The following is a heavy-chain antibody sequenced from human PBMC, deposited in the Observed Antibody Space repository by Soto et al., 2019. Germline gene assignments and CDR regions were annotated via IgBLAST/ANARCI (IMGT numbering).Heavy chain of an antibody. CDR1: GFTFSSYG. D-gene: IGHD6-13*01. CDR2: IWYDGSNK. CDR3: EREGGIAAGDY. Sequence: QVQLVESGGGVVQPVRSLRLSCAASGFTFSSYGMHWVRQAPGKGLEWVAVIWYDGSNKYYADSVKGRFTISRDNSKNTLYLQMNSLRAEDTAVYYCEREGGIAAGDYWGQGTLVTVSS. V-gene: IGHV3-33*01. J-gene: IGHJ4*02.